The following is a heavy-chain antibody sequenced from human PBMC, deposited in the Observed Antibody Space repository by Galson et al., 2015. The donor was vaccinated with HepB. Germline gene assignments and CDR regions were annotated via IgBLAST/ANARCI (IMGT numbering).Heavy chain of an antibody. J-gene: IGHJ4*02. CDR1: GFTFSSYA. V-gene: IGHV3-30-3*01. CDR3: ARDGDLHGELWSFDY. Sequence: SLRLSCAASGFTFSSYAMHWVRQAPGKGLEWVAVISYDGSNKYYADSVKGRFTISRDNSKNTLYLQMNSLRAEDTAVYYCARDGDLHGELWSFDYWGQGTLVTVSS. CDR2: ISYDGSNK. D-gene: IGHD5-18*01.